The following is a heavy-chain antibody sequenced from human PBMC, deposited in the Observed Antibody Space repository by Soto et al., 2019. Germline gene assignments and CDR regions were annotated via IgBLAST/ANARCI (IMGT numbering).Heavy chain of an antibody. CDR3: ASELTGRRDAFDI. CDR2: IYHSGST. D-gene: IGHD7-27*01. Sequence: SETLSLTCAVSGGSISSGGYSWSWIRQPPGKGLEWIGYIYHSGSTYYNPSLKSRVTISVDRSKNLFSLKLSSVTAADTAVYYCASELTGRRDAFDIWGQGTMVTVSS. V-gene: IGHV4-30-2*01. CDR1: GGSISSGGYS. J-gene: IGHJ3*02.